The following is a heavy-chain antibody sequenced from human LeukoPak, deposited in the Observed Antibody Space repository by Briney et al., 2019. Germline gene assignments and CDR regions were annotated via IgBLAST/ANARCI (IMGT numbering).Heavy chain of an antibody. CDR1: GFTVRSNY. CDR2: IYSGGST. J-gene: IGHJ3*02. Sequence: PGGSLRLSCAASGFTVRSNYMSWVRQAPGKGLEWVSVIYSGGSTYHADSVKGRFTISRDDSKNTLYLQMNSLRAEDTAVYYCARDRRVRGVMWNSKSDGFDIWGHGTMVTVSS. CDR3: ARDRRVRGVMWNSKSDGFDI. D-gene: IGHD3-10*01. V-gene: IGHV3-66*01.